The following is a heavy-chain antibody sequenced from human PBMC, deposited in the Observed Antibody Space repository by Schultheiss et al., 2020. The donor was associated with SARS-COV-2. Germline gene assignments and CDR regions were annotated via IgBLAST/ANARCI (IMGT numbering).Heavy chain of an antibody. CDR3: AKGLSTWLYSDY. CDR2: ISGSGGNT. CDR1: GFTFRSYA. J-gene: IGHJ4*02. Sequence: GGSLRLSCAASGFTFRSYAMNWVRQAPGKGLEWVSGISGSGGNTYYADSVKGRFTISRDNSKNTLYLQMSSLRAEDTAVYYCAKGLSTWLYSDYWGQGTLVTVSS. V-gene: IGHV3-23*01. D-gene: IGHD3-9*01.